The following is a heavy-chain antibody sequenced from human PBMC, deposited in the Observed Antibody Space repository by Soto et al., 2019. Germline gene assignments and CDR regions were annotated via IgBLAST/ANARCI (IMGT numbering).Heavy chain of an antibody. V-gene: IGHV1-2*04. J-gene: IGHJ4*02. D-gene: IGHD3-22*01. Sequence: QVQLVQSGAEVKKPGASVKVSCKASGYTFTGYYMHWVRQAPGQGLEWMGWINPNSGGTNYAQKFQGWVTMTRDTSISTASMELSRLRSDDTAVYYCARGRAYFDSSGYYPNFDYWGQGTLVTVSS. CDR3: ARGRAYFDSSGYYPNFDY. CDR2: INPNSGGT. CDR1: GYTFTGYY.